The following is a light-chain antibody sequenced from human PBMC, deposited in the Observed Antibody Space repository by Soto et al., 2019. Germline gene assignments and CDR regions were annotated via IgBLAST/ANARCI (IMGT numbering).Light chain of an antibody. CDR3: SSYTSSSTPWV. Sequence: QSALTQRASVSGSPGQSITISCTGTSSDDGGYNYVSWYQQHPGKAPKLMIYDVSNRPSGVSNRFSGSKSGNTASLTISGLQAEDEADYYCSSYTSSSTPWVFGGGTKLTVL. V-gene: IGLV2-14*01. CDR2: DVS. J-gene: IGLJ3*02. CDR1: SSDDGGYNY.